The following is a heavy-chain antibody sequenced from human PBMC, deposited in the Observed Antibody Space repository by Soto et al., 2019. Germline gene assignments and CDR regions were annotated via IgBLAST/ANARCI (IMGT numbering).Heavy chain of an antibody. V-gene: IGHV4-30-4*01. Sequence: PSETLSLTCTVSGGSISGGYYYWSWLRPATGQGREWIGYIYYSCSNYPNPTLKSRVTISVATSKNHFTLKLSSVAAAATDEYYCAATGYGSSRDAFDIWGQGTMVTVSS. CDR2: IYYSCSN. D-gene: IGHD6-13*01. CDR1: GGSISGGYYY. CDR3: AATGYGSSRDAFDI. J-gene: IGHJ3*02.